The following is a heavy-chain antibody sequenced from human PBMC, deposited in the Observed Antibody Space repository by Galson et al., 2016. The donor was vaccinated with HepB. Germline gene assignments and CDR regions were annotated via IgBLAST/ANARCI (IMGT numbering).Heavy chain of an antibody. V-gene: IGHV3-23*01. CDR2: ITSGGIT. D-gene: IGHD6-13*01. J-gene: IGHJ4*02. CDR1: GFSFSSYV. Sequence: SLRLSCAASGFSFSSYVMSWVRQAPGKGLEWVSGITSGGITYYADSVKGRFTISRDNSKYILFLHMNSLSPDDTAKYYCARDRGGGTSWYLGYSWGQGTLVIVSS. CDR3: ARDRGGGTSWYLGYS.